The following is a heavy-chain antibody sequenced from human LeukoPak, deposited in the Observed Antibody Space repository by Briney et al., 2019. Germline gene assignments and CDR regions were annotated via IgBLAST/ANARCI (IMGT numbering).Heavy chain of an antibody. CDR1: GFTFSSYA. CDR2: ISGSGGST. D-gene: IGHD3-22*01. CDR3: ATSKNPRYYYDSSGYSPRFDY. J-gene: IGHJ4*02. V-gene: IGHV3-23*01. Sequence: GGSLRLSCAASGFTFSSYAMSWVRQAPGKGLEWVSAISGSGGSTYYADSVKGRFTISRDNSKNTLYLQMNSLRAEDTAVYYCATSKNPRYYYDSSGYSPRFDYWGQGTLVTVSS.